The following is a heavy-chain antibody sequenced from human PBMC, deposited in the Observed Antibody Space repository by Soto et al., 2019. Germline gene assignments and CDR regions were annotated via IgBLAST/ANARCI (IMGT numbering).Heavy chain of an antibody. D-gene: IGHD3-22*01. V-gene: IGHV4-39*01. CDR2: IYYSGST. CDR1: GGSISSSSYY. CDR3: ARRLQYYYDSSGENPFDY. Sequence: SETLSLTCTVSGGSISSSSYYWGWIRQPPGKGLEWIGSIYYSGSTYYNPSLKSRVTIPVDTSKNQFSLKLSSVTAADTAVYYCARRLQYYYDSSGENPFDYWGQGTLVTVSS. J-gene: IGHJ4*02.